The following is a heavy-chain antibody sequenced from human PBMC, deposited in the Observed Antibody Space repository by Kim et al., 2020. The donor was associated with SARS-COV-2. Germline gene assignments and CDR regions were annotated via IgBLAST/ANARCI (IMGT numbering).Heavy chain of an antibody. J-gene: IGHJ4*02. Sequence: YAESVKGRFTISRDKSKNTLYLQMNSLGAEDTAVYYCANEPPTSGLPFDYWGQGTLVTVSS. CDR3: ANEPPTSGLPFDY. D-gene: IGHD2-2*01. V-gene: IGHV3-23*01.